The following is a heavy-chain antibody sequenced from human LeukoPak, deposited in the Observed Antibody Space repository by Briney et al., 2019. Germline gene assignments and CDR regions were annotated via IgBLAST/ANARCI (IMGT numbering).Heavy chain of an antibody. Sequence: GASVKVSCKASGGTFSSYAISWVRQAPGQGLEWMGGIIPIFGTANYAQKFQGRVTITADESTSTAYMELSSLRSEDTAVYYCARDRETGTTFDYWGQGTLVTVSS. CDR3: ARDRETGTTFDY. V-gene: IGHV1-69*13. D-gene: IGHD1-1*01. CDR2: IIPIFGTA. CDR1: GGTFSSYA. J-gene: IGHJ4*02.